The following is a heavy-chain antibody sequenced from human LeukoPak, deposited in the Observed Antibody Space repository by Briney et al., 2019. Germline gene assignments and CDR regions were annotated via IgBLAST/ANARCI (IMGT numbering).Heavy chain of an antibody. J-gene: IGHJ4*02. CDR3: ARGSGSKFPY. D-gene: IGHD3-3*01. Sequence: PGGSLRLSCAASGFTFSTSGMHWVRQAPGKGLEWVAFIRDDGSDKNYADSVKGRFTISRDNSENTLYLQMNSLRAEDTAVYYCARGSGSKFPYWGQGTLVTVSS. CDR2: IRDDGSDK. V-gene: IGHV3-30*02. CDR1: GFTFSTSG.